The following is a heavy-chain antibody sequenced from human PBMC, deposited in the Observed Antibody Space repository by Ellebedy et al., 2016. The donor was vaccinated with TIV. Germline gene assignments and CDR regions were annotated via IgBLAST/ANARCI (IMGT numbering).Heavy chain of an antibody. CDR1: GYSISSDYC. J-gene: IGHJ2*01. Sequence: MPSETLSLTCTVSGYSISSDYCWGWIRQPPGKGLEWLGIYHRGSTHYNPSLEIRVTILLDTSKNQFSLKVNSVTAADTAVYYCARHSRTSYGGDFYWYFDLWGRGTLVTVSS. CDR3: ARHSRTSYGGDFYWYFDL. D-gene: IGHD4-23*01. CDR2: YHRGST. V-gene: IGHV4-38-2*02.